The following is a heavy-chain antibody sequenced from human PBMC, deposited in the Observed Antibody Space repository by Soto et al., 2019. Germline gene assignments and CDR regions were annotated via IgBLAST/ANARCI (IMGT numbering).Heavy chain of an antibody. J-gene: IGHJ4*02. CDR1: GFTFSNYA. CDR3: AIEMNEKPIDY. V-gene: IGHV3-23*01. D-gene: IGHD1-1*01. Sequence: GGSLRLSCGASGFTFSNYAMTWVRQAPGKGLEWVSVITGSGGGTYFVDSVKGRFTISRDNSKNTLYLQMNSLRAEDTAVYYCAIEMNEKPIDYWGQGTLVTVSS. CDR2: ITGSGGGT.